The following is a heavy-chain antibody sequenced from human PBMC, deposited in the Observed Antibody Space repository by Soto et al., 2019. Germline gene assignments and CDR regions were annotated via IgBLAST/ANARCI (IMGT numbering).Heavy chain of an antibody. V-gene: IGHV3-30*18. CDR3: AKEFYGGTGDAFDV. CDR2: FSYDGRNK. Sequence: GGSLRLSRAGSGFIFSNYGMHWVRQAPGQGLEWVAGFSYDGRNKYYGDYVKGRFTISRDDSKNTVSLQMNSLKTEDTAVYYCAKEFYGGTGDAFDVWGQGTMVTVSS. D-gene: IGHD2-15*01. CDR1: GFIFSNYG. J-gene: IGHJ3*01.